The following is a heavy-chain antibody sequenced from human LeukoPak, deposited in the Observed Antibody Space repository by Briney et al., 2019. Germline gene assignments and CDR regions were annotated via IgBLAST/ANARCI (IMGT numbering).Heavy chain of an antibody. CDR2: ISAYNGNT. CDR3: ARGAEQGGWFDP. J-gene: IGHJ5*02. D-gene: IGHD1-26*01. CDR1: GYTFTIYG. Sequence: ASVKVSCKPSGYTFTIYGISWVRQAPGQGLEWMGWISAYNGNTNYAQKLQGRVTITTDTSTSTAYMELRSLRSDDTAVYYCARGAEQGGWFDPWGQGTLVTVFS. V-gene: IGHV1-18*01.